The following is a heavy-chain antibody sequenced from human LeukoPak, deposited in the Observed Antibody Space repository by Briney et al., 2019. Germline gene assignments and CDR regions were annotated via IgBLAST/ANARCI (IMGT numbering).Heavy chain of an antibody. D-gene: IGHD3-22*01. V-gene: IGHV4-4*07. Sequence: SETLSLTCTVSGGFISRYYGSWVRQPAGKGLEWSGRIYTSGSTNYNPSLKSLVTMSVATSNNQFSLKLSSVTAAETAVYYCAKDYYYDSSGYLGSIGAFDIWGQGTMVTVSS. J-gene: IGHJ3*02. CDR1: GGFISRYY. CDR3: AKDYYYDSSGYLGSIGAFDI. CDR2: IYTSGST.